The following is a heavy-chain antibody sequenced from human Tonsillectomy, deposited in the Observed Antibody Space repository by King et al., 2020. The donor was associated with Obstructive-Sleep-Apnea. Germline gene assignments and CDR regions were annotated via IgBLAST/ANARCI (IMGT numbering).Heavy chain of an antibody. D-gene: IGHD3-22*01. Sequence: VQLVESGGGLVQPGGSLRLSCAASGFTVSSNYMSWVRQAPGKGLEWVSVIYSGGSTYYADSVKGRFTISRDNSKNTLYLQMNSLRAEDTAVYYCARDQDYYDSSDYGNWFDPWGQGNLVTASS. CDR3: ARDQDYYDSSDYGNWFDP. CDR1: GFTVSSNY. V-gene: IGHV3-66*01. J-gene: IGHJ5*02. CDR2: IYSGGST.